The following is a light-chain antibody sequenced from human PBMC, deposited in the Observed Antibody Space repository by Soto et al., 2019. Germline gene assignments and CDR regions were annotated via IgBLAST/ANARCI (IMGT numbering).Light chain of an antibody. CDR3: QQYYGTPFT. Sequence: DIVMTQSPDSLAVSLGERATINCKSSQSVLYNSNNMNYLAWYQQKPGQPPKLLIYWASTRESGVPDRFSGIGSATDFTLTSSSLQAEDVAVYYCQQYYGTPFTFGQGTKLEIK. CDR2: WAS. CDR1: QSVLYNSNNMNY. J-gene: IGKJ2*01. V-gene: IGKV4-1*01.